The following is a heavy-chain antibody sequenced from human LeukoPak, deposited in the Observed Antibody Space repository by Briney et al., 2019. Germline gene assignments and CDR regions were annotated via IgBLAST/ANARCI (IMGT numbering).Heavy chain of an antibody. V-gene: IGHV4-30-2*01. CDR2: IYHSGST. CDR3: ARHKVVVVPAPQYYFDY. CDR1: GGSISSGGYY. D-gene: IGHD2-2*01. J-gene: IGHJ4*02. Sequence: PSQTLSLTCTVSGGSISSGGYYWSWIRQPPGKGLEWIGYIYHSGSTYYNPSLKSRVTISVDRSKNQFSLKLSSVTAADTAVYYCARHKVVVVPAPQYYFDYWGQGTLVTVSS.